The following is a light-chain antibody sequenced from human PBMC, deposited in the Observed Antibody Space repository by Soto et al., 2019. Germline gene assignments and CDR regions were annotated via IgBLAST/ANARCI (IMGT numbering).Light chain of an antibody. CDR3: SSYTSSSTLLV. V-gene: IGLV2-14*01. CDR1: SSDVGGYNY. CDR2: EVS. J-gene: IGLJ1*01. Sequence: QSALTRPASVSGSPGQSITISCTGTSSDVGGYNYVSWYQQHPGKAPKLMIYEVSNRPSGVSNRFSGSKSGNTASLTISGLQAEDEADYYCSSYTSSSTLLVFGTGTKVTVL.